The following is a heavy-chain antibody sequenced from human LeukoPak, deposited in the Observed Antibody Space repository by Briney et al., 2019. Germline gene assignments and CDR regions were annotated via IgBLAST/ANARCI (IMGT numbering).Heavy chain of an antibody. D-gene: IGHD3-22*01. V-gene: IGHV1-2*02. Sequence: ASVKVSCKASGYTFTGYYMHWVRQAPGQGLQWMGWINPNSGGTNYAQKFQGRVTMTRDTSISTAYMELSRLRSDDTAVYYCARGGIDYYDSSGYYCDYWGQGTLVTVSS. J-gene: IGHJ4*02. CDR1: GYTFTGYY. CDR2: INPNSGGT. CDR3: ARGGIDYYDSSGYYCDY.